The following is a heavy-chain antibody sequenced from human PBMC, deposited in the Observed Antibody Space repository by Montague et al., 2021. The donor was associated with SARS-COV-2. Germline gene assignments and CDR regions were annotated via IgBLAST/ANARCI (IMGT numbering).Heavy chain of an antibody. Sequence: SDTLSLTCSVSGGSISSRSHYWGWIRQPPGKGLECVGSIYYIGTTFYNPSLKSRLAISIDTSKNQFSLKVTSVTAADTGVYYCARGATTGPGIWFDPWGQGTLVTVSS. CDR3: ARGATTGPGIWFDP. J-gene: IGHJ5*02. CDR2: IYYIGTT. D-gene: IGHD1-1*01. V-gene: IGHV4-39*01. CDR1: GGSISSRSHY.